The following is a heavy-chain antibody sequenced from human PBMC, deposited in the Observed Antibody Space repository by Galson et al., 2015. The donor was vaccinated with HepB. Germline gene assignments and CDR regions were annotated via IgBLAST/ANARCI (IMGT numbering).Heavy chain of an antibody. D-gene: IGHD3-10*01. J-gene: IGHJ4*02. CDR3: ATSYVSGNFYNDY. CDR1: GVSINSRDYF. CDR2: VYYTGDT. Sequence: ETLSLTCTVSGVSINSRDYFWGWVRQPPGKGLEWIGNVYYTGDTFYTPSLRSRVTISMDTSKNQFSLNVTSATAADTAVYYCATSYVSGNFYNDYWGQGILVAVSS. V-gene: IGHV4-39*07.